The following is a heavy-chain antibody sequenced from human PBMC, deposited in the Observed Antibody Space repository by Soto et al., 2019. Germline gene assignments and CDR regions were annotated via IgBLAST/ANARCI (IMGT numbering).Heavy chain of an antibody. D-gene: IGHD2-8*01. CDR1: GFTFSTYS. CDR2: ISDNSSVI. Sequence: GGSLRLSCAASGFTFSTYSINWVRQAPGKGLEWISYISDNSSVIYYADAVKGRFTISRDNAKNSLYLQMNSLRDEDTAVYYCARDRDAYCSRGICSGPYFDYWGQGTLVTVSS. CDR3: ARDRDAYCSRGICSGPYFDY. V-gene: IGHV3-48*02. J-gene: IGHJ4*02.